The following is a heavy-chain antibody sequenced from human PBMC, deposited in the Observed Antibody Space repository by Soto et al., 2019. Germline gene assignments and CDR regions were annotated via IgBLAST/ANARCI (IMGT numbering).Heavy chain of an antibody. D-gene: IGHD3-10*01. Sequence: SETLSLTCTVSGGSISSYYWSWIRQPPGKGLEWIGYIYYSGSTNYNPSLKSRVTISVDTSKNQFSLKLSSVTAADTAVYYCARAYGSGSRYGMDVWGQGTTVTVSS. CDR3: ARAYGSGSRYGMDV. CDR2: IYYSGST. J-gene: IGHJ6*02. V-gene: IGHV4-59*01. CDR1: GGSISSYY.